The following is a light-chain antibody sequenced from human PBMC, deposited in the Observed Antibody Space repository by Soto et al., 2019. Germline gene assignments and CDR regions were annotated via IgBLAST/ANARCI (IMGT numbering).Light chain of an antibody. CDR3: QQYGTSPPVYT. J-gene: IGKJ2*01. Sequence: EIVLTQSPGTLSLSPGERATLSCRTSQSISSTYLAWYQQKPGQAPRLLIYGTYSSATGIPDRFSGSGSWRDFTLTISRLEPEDFAVYYCQQYGTSPPVYTFGQGTKLEIK. V-gene: IGKV3-20*01. CDR2: GTY. CDR1: QSISSTY.